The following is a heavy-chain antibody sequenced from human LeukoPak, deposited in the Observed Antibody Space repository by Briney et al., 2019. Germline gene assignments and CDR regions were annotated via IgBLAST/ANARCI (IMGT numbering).Heavy chain of an antibody. V-gene: IGHV3-72*01. CDR1: GFTFSDHY. D-gene: IGHD3-22*01. CDR2: TRNKANSYTT. J-gene: IGHJ4*02. CDR3: VLTYDTSGYYYSRFD. Sequence: AGGSLRLSCAASGFTFSDHYMDWVRQAPGKGLEWVGRTRNKANSYTTEYAASVKGRFTISRDDSKNSLYLQMNSLKTEDTAVYYCVLTYDTSGYYYSRFDWGQGTLVTVSS.